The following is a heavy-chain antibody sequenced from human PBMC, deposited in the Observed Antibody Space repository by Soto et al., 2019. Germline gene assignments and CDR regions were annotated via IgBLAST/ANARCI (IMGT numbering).Heavy chain of an antibody. Sequence: QVQLQQWGAGLLKPSETLSLTCAVYGGSFSGYYWSWIRQPPGKGLEWIGEINHSGSTNYNPSLKSRVTISVDTSKNQFSLKLSSVTAADTAVYYCATSGRYDFWSGYYGRGAFDIWGQGTMVTVSS. CDR3: ATSGRYDFWSGYYGRGAFDI. V-gene: IGHV4-34*01. CDR1: GGSFSGYY. J-gene: IGHJ3*02. CDR2: INHSGST. D-gene: IGHD3-3*01.